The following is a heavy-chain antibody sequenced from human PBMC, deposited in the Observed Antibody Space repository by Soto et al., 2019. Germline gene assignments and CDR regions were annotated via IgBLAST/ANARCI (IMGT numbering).Heavy chain of an antibody. J-gene: IGHJ3*02. CDR1: GYTFTSYY. CDR2: INPSGGST. V-gene: IGHV1-46*03. Sequence: QVQLVQSGAEVKKPGASVKVSCKASGYTFTSYYMHWVRQAPGQGLEWMGIINPSGGSTSYAQKFQVRVTMTRDKSTSTVYMELSSLRSEDTAVHYCARGGDDYGDYGAFDIWGQGTMVTVSS. CDR3: ARGGDDYGDYGAFDI. D-gene: IGHD4-17*01.